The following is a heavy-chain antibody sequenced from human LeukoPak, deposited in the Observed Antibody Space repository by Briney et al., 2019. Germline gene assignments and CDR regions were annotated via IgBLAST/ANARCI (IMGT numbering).Heavy chain of an antibody. J-gene: IGHJ4*02. Sequence: PGGSLRLSCAASGFTFSSYAMHWVRQAPGKGLEWVAVISYDGSNKYYADSVKGRFTISRDNSKNTLYLQMSSLRAEDTAVYYCARGVVPAASTFDYWGQGTLVTVSS. CDR3: ARGVVPAASTFDY. CDR1: GFTFSSYA. CDR2: ISYDGSNK. D-gene: IGHD2-2*01. V-gene: IGHV3-30-3*01.